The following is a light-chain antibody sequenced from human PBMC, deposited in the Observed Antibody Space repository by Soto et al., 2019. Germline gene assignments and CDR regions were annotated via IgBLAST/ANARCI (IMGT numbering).Light chain of an antibody. CDR3: SSYTRSSTLYV. CDR2: EVS. V-gene: IGLV2-14*01. J-gene: IGLJ1*01. Sequence: QSVLTQPASVSGSPGQSITISCTGTSSDVGDYNYVSWYQQHPGKAPKLMIYEVSNRPSGVSNRFSGSKSGNTASLTISGLQAEDEADYYCSSYTRSSTLYVCGTGTKVTVL. CDR1: SSDVGDYNY.